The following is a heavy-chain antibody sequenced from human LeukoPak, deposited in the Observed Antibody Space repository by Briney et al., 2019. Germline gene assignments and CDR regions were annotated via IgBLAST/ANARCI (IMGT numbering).Heavy chain of an antibody. CDR2: FDPEDGET. J-gene: IGHJ4*02. D-gene: IGHD2/OR15-2a*01. CDR3: ATDYFMAV. Sequence: ASVKVSCKVSGYTLTELSMHWVRQAPGKGLEWMGGFDPEDGETIYAQKFQGRVTITEDTSTDTAYMELSSLRSEDAAVYYCATDYFMAVWGQGTLVTVSS. V-gene: IGHV1-24*01. CDR1: GYTLTELS.